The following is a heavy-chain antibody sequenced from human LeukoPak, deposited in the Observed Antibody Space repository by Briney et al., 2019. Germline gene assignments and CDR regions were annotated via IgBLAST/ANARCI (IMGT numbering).Heavy chain of an antibody. CDR2: IYYSGST. Sequence: SETLSLTCTVSGGSISSYYWSWIRQPPGKGLEWIGYIYYSGSTNYNPSLKSRVTISVDTSKNQFSLKMSSVTAADTAVYYCGSHFWFDYWGQGTLVTLSS. D-gene: IGHD3-3*01. CDR3: GSHFWFDY. V-gene: IGHV4-59*01. J-gene: IGHJ4*02. CDR1: GGSISSYY.